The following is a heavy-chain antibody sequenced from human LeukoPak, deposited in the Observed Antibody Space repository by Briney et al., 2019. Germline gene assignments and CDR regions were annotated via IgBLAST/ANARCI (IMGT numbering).Heavy chain of an antibody. CDR2: ISSDGRYK. CDR1: GFTFSGYT. V-gene: IGHV3-30*04. J-gene: IGHJ1*01. Sequence: GRSLRLSCAASGFTFSGYTMHWGRQAPGKGLEWVAFISSDGRYKSHADSVKGRCTISRDNSKNTLYLQMNSLRPEDTAVYYCARARSIVGVSPFQHWDQGTLVTVSS. D-gene: IGHD1-26*01. CDR3: ARARSIVGVSPFQH.